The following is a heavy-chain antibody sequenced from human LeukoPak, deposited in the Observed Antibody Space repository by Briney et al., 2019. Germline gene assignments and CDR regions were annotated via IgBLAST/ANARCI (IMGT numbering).Heavy chain of an antibody. CDR3: ARAADMDGWPRVSGGLDY. V-gene: IGHV1-2*02. CDR2: INPNSGGT. CDR1: GYTFTGYY. J-gene: IGHJ4*02. D-gene: IGHD2-15*01. Sequence: GASVKVSCKASGYTFTGYYMHWVRQAPGQGLEWMGWINPNSGGTNYAQKLQGRVTMTRDTSISTAYMELSRLRSDDTAVYYCARAADMDGWPRVSGGLDYWGQGTLVTVSS.